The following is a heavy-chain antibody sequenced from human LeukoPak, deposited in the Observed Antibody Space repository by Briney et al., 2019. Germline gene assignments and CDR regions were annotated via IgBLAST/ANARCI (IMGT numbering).Heavy chain of an antibody. CDR1: GFTFSSYE. CDR2: ISNSDSTI. CDR3: ARARNGVLFDY. Sequence: GGSLRLSCATSGFTFSSYEMNWVRQAPGKGLEWVSYISNSDSTIFYADPVEGRFTVSRDNAKNSLYLQMNNLRAEDTALYYCARARNGVLFDYWGQGTLVTVSS. J-gene: IGHJ4*02. D-gene: IGHD2-8*01. V-gene: IGHV3-48*03.